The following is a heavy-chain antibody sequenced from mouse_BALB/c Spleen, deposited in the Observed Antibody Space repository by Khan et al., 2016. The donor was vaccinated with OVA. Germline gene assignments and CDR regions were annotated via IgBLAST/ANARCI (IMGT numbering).Heavy chain of an antibody. Sequence: VQLKQSGGGLVKPGGSLKFSCAASGFTFSDYAMSWVRQTPEKRLEWVATISSGGSYTYYPDSVKGRFTISRDNAKNTLYLQMSSLRCEDTAMYYCARQGSSTYAMDYWGQGTSVTVSS. J-gene: IGHJ4*01. CDR2: ISSGGSYT. CDR1: GFTFSDYA. CDR3: ARQGSSTYAMDY. D-gene: IGHD1-1*01. V-gene: IGHV5-9-3*01.